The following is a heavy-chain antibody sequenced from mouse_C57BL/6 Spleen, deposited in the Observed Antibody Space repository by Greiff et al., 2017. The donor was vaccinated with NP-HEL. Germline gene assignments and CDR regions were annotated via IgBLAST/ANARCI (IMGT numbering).Heavy chain of an antibody. Sequence: EVQLQQSGAELVRPGASVKLSCTASGFNIKDDYMHWVKQRPEQGLEWIGWIDPENGDTEYASKFQGKATITAYTSSNTAYLQISSLTSEDTAVYYGTTDGSSGYYAMDYWGQGTSVTVSS. CDR2: IDPENGDT. CDR1: GFNIKDDY. CDR3: TTDGSSGYYAMDY. D-gene: IGHD1-1*01. J-gene: IGHJ4*01. V-gene: IGHV14-4*01.